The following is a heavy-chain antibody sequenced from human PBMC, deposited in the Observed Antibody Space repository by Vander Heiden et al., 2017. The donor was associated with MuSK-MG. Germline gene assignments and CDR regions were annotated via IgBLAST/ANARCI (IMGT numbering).Heavy chain of an antibody. Sequence: QVTLKESGPVLVKPTETLTLTCTVPGFSLSNTRMGVSWIRQPPGKALEWLAHIFSNDEKSYCTSLKSRLTISKDTSKSQVVLTMTQMDPVDTATYYCALIRESGWLDYWGQGTLVTVSS. CDR2: IFSNDEK. CDR1: GFSLSNTRMG. V-gene: IGHV2-26*01. CDR3: ALIRESGWLDY. J-gene: IGHJ4*02. D-gene: IGHD6-19*01.